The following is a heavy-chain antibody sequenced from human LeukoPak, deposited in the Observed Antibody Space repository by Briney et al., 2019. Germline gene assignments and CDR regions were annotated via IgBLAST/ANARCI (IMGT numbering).Heavy chain of an antibody. CDR2: IYSGGST. CDR1: GFTVSSNY. J-gene: IGHJ4*02. V-gene: IGHV3-53*01. CDR3: ARGIWFGELSTFDY. Sequence: GGSLRLSCAASGFTVSSNYMSWVRQAPGKGLEWVSVIYSGGSTYYADSVKGRFTISRDNSKNTLFLQMNSLRAEDTAVYYCARGIWFGELSTFDYWGQGTLVTVSS. D-gene: IGHD3-10*01.